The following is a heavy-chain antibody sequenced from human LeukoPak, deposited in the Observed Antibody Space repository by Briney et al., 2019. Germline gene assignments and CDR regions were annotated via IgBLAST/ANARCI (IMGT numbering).Heavy chain of an antibody. CDR3: AKVATWAYFDS. Sequence: GGSLRLSCAASQFTFTTYAMSWVRQAPGRGLEWVSSIGDSGVPTYYADSVKGRFTISRDNSQNTLYLQMNSLGADDTAVYYCAKVATWAYFDSWGQGTLVTVSS. CDR2: IGDSGVPT. V-gene: IGHV3-23*01. D-gene: IGHD1-26*01. CDR1: QFTFTTYA. J-gene: IGHJ4*02.